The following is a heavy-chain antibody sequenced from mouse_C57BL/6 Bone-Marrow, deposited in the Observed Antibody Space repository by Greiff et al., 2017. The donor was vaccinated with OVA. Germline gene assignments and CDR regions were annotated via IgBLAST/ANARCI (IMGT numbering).Heavy chain of an antibody. CDR2: INPSTGGT. D-gene: IGHD2-1*01. J-gene: IGHJ1*03. CDR1: GYSFTGYY. V-gene: IGHV1-42*01. CDR3: ARCRLIYYGKFYWYFDV. Sequence: VQLQQSGPELVKPGASVKISCKASGYSFTGYYMNWVKQSPEKSLEWIGEINPSTGGTTYNQKFKAKATLTVDKSSSTAYMQLKSLTSEDSAVYYCARCRLIYYGKFYWYFDVWGTGTTVTVSS.